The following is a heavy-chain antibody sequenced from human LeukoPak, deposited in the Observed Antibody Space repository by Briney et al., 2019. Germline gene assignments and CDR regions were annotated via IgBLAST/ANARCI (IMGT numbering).Heavy chain of an antibody. CDR2: IRYSGHT. V-gene: IGHV4-61*01. D-gene: IGHD1-1*01. Sequence: PSETLSLTCTVSGDSVSNDRYYWTWIRQSPGKGLEWIAYIRYSGHTNYNPSLDTRVTISLDASKNQLSLRLYSETAADTAMYYCARYNWNTWFDPWGQGALVTVSS. CDR3: ARYNWNTWFDP. J-gene: IGHJ5*02. CDR1: GDSVSNDRYY.